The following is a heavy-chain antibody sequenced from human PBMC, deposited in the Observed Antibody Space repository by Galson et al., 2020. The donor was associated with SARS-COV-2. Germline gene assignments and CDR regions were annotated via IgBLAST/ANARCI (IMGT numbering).Heavy chain of an antibody. J-gene: IGHJ6*03. Sequence: GGSLRLSCVASGFSFSHAWMSWVRQAPGKGLEWVGRIKSNSDHGTTDYAPFVEGRFTISRDDSKNTLYLDMNSLKSDDAAVYYCSTGWWAYYYYYMDVWGKGTTVTVSS. CDR2: IKSNSDHGTT. V-gene: IGHV3-15*01. CDR3: STGWWAYYYYYMDV. CDR1: GFSFSHAW. D-gene: IGHD2-8*02.